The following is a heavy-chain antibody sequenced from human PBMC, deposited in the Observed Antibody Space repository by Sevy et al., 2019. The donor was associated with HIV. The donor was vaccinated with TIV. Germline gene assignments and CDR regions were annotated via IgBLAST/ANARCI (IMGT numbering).Heavy chain of an antibody. CDR3: ARQGCTGGVCPADY. CDR1: GGSISSSSYY. V-gene: IGHV4-39*01. J-gene: IGHJ4*02. CDR2: IYYSWST. Sequence: SETLSLTCTVSGGSISSSSYYWGWIRQPPGKGLEWIGSIYYSWSTYYNPSLKSRVTISVDTSKNQFSLKLSSVTAADTAVYYCARQGCTGGVCPADYWGQGTLVTVSS. D-gene: IGHD2-8*02.